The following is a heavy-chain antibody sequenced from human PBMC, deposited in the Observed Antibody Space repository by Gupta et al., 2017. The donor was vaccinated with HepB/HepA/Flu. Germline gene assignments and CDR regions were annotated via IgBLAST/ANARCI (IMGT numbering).Heavy chain of an antibody. Sequence: QVQLQQWGAGLLKPSETLSLTCAVYGGSFSGYYWSWIRQPPGKGLEWIGEINHSGSTNYNPSLKSRVTISVDTSKNQFSLKLSSVTAADTAVYYCARVRVVVPAARWSSSWSRSYYFDYWGQGTLVTVSS. CDR3: ARVRVVVPAARWSSSWSRSYYFDY. CDR2: INHSGST. D-gene: IGHD2-2*01. J-gene: IGHJ4*02. V-gene: IGHV4-34*01. CDR1: GGSFSGYY.